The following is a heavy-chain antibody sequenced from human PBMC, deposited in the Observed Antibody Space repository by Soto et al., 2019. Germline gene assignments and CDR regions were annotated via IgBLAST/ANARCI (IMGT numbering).Heavy chain of an antibody. CDR2: ISTSSTYR. J-gene: IGHJ4*02. CDR1: GFTFSSYT. D-gene: IGHD2-2*01. Sequence: PGGSLRLSCAASGFTFSSYTMHWVRQAPGKGLEWVSPISTSSTYRYIADSVTGRFTISRDNAQNSLYLQMTSLRAEDTAVYYCARDGSGAAANPYFDYWGQGTLVTVS. V-gene: IGHV3-21*04. CDR3: ARDGSGAAANPYFDY.